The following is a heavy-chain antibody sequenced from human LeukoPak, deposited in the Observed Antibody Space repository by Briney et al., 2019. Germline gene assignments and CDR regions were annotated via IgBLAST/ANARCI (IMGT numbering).Heavy chain of an antibody. D-gene: IGHD2-21*02. J-gene: IGHJ2*01. V-gene: IGHV3-9*01. Sequence: GGSLRLSCAASGFTFDDYAMHWVRQAPGKRLEWVSGISYNSDTIAYADSVKGRFTISRDNAKNSLYLQMNSLRAEYTALYYCAKDYCGGDCYSGWYFDLWGRGTLVTVSS. CDR3: AKDYCGGDCYSGWYFDL. CDR2: ISYNSDTI. CDR1: GFTFDDYA.